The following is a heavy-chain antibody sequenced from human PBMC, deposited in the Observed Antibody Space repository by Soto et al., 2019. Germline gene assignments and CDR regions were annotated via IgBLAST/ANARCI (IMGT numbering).Heavy chain of an antibody. CDR3: ARGYSGYDLGLHQIYFDY. CDR1: GFTFSSYS. Sequence: GGSLRLSCAASGFTFSSYSMNWVRQAPGKGLEWVSYISSSSSTIYYADSVKGRFTISRDNAKNSLYLQMNSLRAEDTAVYYCARGYSGYDLGLHQIYFDYWGQGTLVTVSS. V-gene: IGHV3-48*01. D-gene: IGHD5-12*01. J-gene: IGHJ4*02. CDR2: ISSSSSTI.